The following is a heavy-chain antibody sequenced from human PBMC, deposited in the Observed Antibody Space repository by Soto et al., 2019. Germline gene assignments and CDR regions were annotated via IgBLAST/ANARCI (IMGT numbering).Heavy chain of an antibody. CDR3: ARETEIVVVTLLRLDY. J-gene: IGHJ4*02. D-gene: IGHD2-15*01. CDR1: GGTFSSYA. V-gene: IGHV1-69*06. Sequence: SVKVSCKASGGTFSSYAISWVRQAPGQGLEWMGSIIPILGTPNYAQKFQGRVTITADKSTNTAYMELNSLESEDTAVYYCARETEIVVVTLLRLDYWGQGTLVTVSS. CDR2: IIPILGTP.